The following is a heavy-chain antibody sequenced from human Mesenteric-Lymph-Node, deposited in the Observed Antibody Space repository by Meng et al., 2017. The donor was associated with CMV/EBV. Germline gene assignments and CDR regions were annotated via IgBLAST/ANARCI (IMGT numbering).Heavy chain of an antibody. CDR3: ARGVPTYYDILTGYYKSKSNDAFDI. CDR1: VGSFSGYY. J-gene: IGHJ3*02. CDR2: INHSGST. V-gene: IGHV4-34*01. D-gene: IGHD3-9*01. Sequence: GSLRLSCAVYVGSFSGYYWSWIRQPPGKGLEWIGEINHSGSTNYNPSLKSRVTISVDTSKNQFSLKLSSVTAADTAVYYCARGVPTYYDILTGYYKSKSNDAFDIWGRGTRVTVSS.